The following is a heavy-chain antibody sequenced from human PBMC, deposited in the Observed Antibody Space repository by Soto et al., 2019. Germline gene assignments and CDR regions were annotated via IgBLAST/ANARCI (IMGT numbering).Heavy chain of an antibody. CDR2: TRNKADGYTT. V-gene: IGHV3-72*01. J-gene: IGHJ4*02. CDR3: TRDLRYDSHSYQMG. Sequence: EVQLVESGGGLVQPGGSLRLSCEASGFTSSDHYMDWVRQAPGKGLEWVARTRNKADGYTTEYDASVKGRFTISRVDSQNSVFLQMNSLQTEDTAVYFCTRDLRYDSHSYQMGWGRGTLVTVSS. CDR1: GFTSSDHY. D-gene: IGHD3-22*01.